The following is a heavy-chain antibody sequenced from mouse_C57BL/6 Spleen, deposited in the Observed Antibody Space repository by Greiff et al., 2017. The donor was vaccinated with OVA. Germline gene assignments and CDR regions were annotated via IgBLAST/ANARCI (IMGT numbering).Heavy chain of an antibody. Sequence: EVQLVESGGDSVKPGGSLKLSCAASGFTFSSYGMSWVRQTPDKRLEWVATISSGGSYTYYPDSVKGRFTISRDNAKNTLYLQLSSLKSEDTAMYYCANYGYYDYYAMDYWGQGTSVTVSS. J-gene: IGHJ4*01. D-gene: IGHD2-3*01. CDR1: GFTFSSYG. CDR2: ISSGGSYT. CDR3: ANYGYYDYYAMDY. V-gene: IGHV5-6*01.